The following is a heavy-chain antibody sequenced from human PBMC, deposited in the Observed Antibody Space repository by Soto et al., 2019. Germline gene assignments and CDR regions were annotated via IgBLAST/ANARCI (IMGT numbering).Heavy chain of an antibody. D-gene: IGHD6-19*01. CDR3: ARGVAGSGFDL. CDR2: SYYRSIWGH. CDR1: GDSVSSNTAA. Sequence: QVHLQQSGPGLVKPSPTLSLTCAISGDSVSSNTAAWNWIRSSPSRGLEWLGRSYYRSIWGHDYAVSLKSRITVNPDTTKNHCPLQLNSVTTDDTAVYYCARGVAGSGFDLWGQGTLVTVSS. J-gene: IGHJ4*02. V-gene: IGHV6-1*01.